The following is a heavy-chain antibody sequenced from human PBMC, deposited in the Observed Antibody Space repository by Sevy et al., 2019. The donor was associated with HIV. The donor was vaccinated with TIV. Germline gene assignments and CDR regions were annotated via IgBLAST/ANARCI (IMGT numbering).Heavy chain of an antibody. CDR1: GFTFSDYY. CDR2: ISSSGSTI. V-gene: IGHV3-11*01. Sequence: GGSLRLSCAASGFTFSDYYMSWIRQAPGKGLEWVSYISSSGSTIYYADSVKGRFTISRDNAKNSLYLQMNSLRAEDTAVYYCARARYDTAMLTLAFDIRGQGTMVTVSS. CDR3: ARARYDTAMLTLAFDI. J-gene: IGHJ3*02. D-gene: IGHD5-18*01.